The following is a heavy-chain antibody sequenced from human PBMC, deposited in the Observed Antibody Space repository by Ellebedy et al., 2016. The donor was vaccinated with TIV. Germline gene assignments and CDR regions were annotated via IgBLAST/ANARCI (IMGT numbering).Heavy chain of an antibody. Sequence: SETLSLTXAVSGGSISSSNWWRWVRQPPGKGLEWIGEIYHSGSTNYNPSLKSRVTISVDKSKNQFSLKLSSVTAADTAVYYCARVSVAAAVNYYYYGMDVWGQGATVTVSS. CDR1: GGSISSSNW. V-gene: IGHV4-4*02. D-gene: IGHD6-13*01. CDR2: IYHSGST. CDR3: ARVSVAAAVNYYYYGMDV. J-gene: IGHJ6*02.